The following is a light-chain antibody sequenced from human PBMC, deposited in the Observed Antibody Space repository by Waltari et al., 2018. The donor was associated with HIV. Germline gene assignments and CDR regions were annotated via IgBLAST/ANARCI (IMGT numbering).Light chain of an antibody. CDR1: QSINTW. CDR2: QAS. J-gene: IGKJ2*03. Sequence: DIQMTQSPSTLSASVGDRVTITCRASQSINTWLAWYQQKPGKAPKLLIYQASTLESGVLSRFSGRGSGTEFTLTISSLQPDDFASYYCQQYERHQSFGQGTKVEMK. CDR3: QQYERHQS. V-gene: IGKV1-5*03.